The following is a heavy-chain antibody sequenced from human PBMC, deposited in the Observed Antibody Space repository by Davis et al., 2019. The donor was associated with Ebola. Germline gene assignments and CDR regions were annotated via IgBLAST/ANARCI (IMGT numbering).Heavy chain of an antibody. CDR2: ISSSSNYI. J-gene: IGHJ4*02. D-gene: IGHD2-2*02. CDR1: GFTFSSYY. Sequence: GGSLRLSCAASGFTFSSYYMNWVRQAPGKGLEWVSSISSSSNYIYYADSMKGRFTISRDNSKNTLYLQMNSLRTEDTAVYYCARDPLGYTDDNDYWGQGTLVTVSS. CDR3: ARDPLGYTDDNDY. V-gene: IGHV3-21*01.